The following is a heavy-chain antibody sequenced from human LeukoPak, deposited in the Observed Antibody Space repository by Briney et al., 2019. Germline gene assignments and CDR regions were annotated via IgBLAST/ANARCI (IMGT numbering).Heavy chain of an antibody. J-gene: IGHJ2*01. CDR2: IYYSGST. V-gene: IGHV4-59*01. CDR3: ARAYYYDSSGYSSYWYFDL. CDR1: GGSISSNY. D-gene: IGHD3-22*01. Sequence: SETLSLTXTVSGGSISSNYWSWIRQPPGKGLEWIGYIYYSGSTNHNPSLKSRVTISVDTSKNQFSLKLSSVTAADTAVYYCARAYYYDSSGYSSYWYFDLWGRGTLVTVSS.